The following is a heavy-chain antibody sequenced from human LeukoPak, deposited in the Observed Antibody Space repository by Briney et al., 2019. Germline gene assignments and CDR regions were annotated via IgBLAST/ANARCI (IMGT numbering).Heavy chain of an antibody. CDR2: IYTSGST. CDR3: ARANYYDSSGYLDYFDY. J-gene: IGHJ4*02. Sequence: SETLSLTCAVYGGSFSGYYWSWIRQPAGKGLEWIGRIYTSGSTNYNPSLKSRVTMSVDTSKNQFSLKLSSVAAADTAVYYCARANYYDSSGYLDYFDYWGQGTLVTVSS. V-gene: IGHV4-59*10. CDR1: GGSFSGYY. D-gene: IGHD3-22*01.